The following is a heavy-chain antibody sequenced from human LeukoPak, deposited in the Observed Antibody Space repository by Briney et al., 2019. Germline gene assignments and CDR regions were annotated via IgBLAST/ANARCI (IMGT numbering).Heavy chain of an antibody. CDR3: ARGTRGYGSGSYFDY. CDR2: ISSSSSYI. J-gene: IGHJ4*02. D-gene: IGHD3-10*01. CDR1: GFTFSSYS. V-gene: IGHV3-21*01. Sequence: GGSLRLSCAASGFTFSSYSMNWVRQAPGKGLECVSSISSSSSYIYYADSVKGRFTISRDNAKNSLYLQMNSLRAEDTAVYYCARGTRGYGSGSYFDYWGQGTLVTVSS.